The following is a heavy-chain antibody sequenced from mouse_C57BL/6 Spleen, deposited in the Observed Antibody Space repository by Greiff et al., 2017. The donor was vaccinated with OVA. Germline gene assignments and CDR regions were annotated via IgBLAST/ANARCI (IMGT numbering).Heavy chain of an antibody. V-gene: IGHV1-52*01. J-gene: IGHJ2*01. D-gene: IGHD2-13*01. Sequence: VQLQQPGAELVRPGSSVKLSCKASDYTFTSYWMHWVKQRPIQGLEWIGNIDPSDSDTHYNQKFKDKATLTVAKSSSTAYMQLISLAFRDSAVDDCARGDYGYVGYYFDYWGQGTTLTVSS. CDR2: IDPSDSDT. CDR3: ARGDYGYVGYYFDY. CDR1: DYTFTSYW.